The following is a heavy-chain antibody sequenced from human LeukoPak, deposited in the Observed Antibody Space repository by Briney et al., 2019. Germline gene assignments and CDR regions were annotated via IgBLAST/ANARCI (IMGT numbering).Heavy chain of an antibody. Sequence: PSETLSLTCAVSGYSISSGYYWGWIRQPPGQGLEWIGSIYHRGSTYYNPSLKSRVTISVDMSKNQFSLRLSSMTAADTAVYYCARVSGMNIDDWGRGTLVTVSS. CDR3: ARVSGMNIDD. V-gene: IGHV4-38-2*01. D-gene: IGHD3-10*01. CDR1: GYSISSGYY. J-gene: IGHJ4*02. CDR2: IYHRGST.